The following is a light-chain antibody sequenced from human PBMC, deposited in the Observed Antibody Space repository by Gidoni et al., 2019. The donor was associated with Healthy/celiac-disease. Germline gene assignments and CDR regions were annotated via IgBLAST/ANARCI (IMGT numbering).Light chain of an antibody. CDR1: QRVSSN. V-gene: IGKV3-15*01. J-gene: IGKJ1*01. CDR2: GAS. Sequence: EIVMTQSPATLSVSPGERATLSCRASQRVSSNLAWYQQKPGQAPRRLIYGASTRATGIPARFRGSGSGTEFTLTLSSLQSEDFAFYYCQQYNNWPWTFGQGTKVEIK. CDR3: QQYNNWPWT.